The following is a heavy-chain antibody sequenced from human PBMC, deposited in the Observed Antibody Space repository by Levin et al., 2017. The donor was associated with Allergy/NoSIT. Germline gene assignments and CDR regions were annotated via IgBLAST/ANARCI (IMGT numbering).Heavy chain of an antibody. Sequence: GGSLRLSCAASGFTFNSYAMSWVRQAPGKGLEWVSAIYASADGMYYSDSVKGRFTISRDSSKNTLYLHMNSLRAEDTAVYYCARSSRGYGTFDSWGQGTLVTVSS. V-gene: IGHV3-23*01. J-gene: IGHJ4*02. D-gene: IGHD5-12*01. CDR1: GFTFNSYA. CDR3: ARSSRGYGTFDS. CDR2: IYASADGM.